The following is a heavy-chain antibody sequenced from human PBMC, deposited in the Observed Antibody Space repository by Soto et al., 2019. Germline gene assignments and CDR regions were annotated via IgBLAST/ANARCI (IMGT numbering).Heavy chain of an antibody. Sequence: EVQLLESGGGLVQPGGSLRLSCAASGFTFSSYAMSWVRQAPGKRLEWVSAISGSGGSTYYADSVKGRFTISRDNSKNTLYLQMNSLRAEDTAVYYCAKGRQWPRYYFDYWGQGTLVTVSS. J-gene: IGHJ4*02. CDR3: AKGRQWPRYYFDY. V-gene: IGHV3-23*01. CDR1: GFTFSSYA. CDR2: ISGSGGST. D-gene: IGHD6-19*01.